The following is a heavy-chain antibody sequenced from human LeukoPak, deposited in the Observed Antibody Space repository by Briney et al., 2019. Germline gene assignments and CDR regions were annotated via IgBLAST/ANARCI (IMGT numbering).Heavy chain of an antibody. CDR3: ARETIAAAGRYYYYYMDV. CDR2: INPSGGST. V-gene: IGHV1-46*01. D-gene: IGHD6-13*01. Sequence: ASVKVSCKASGYTFTSYYMHWVRQAPGQGLEWMGIINPSGGSTSYAQKFQGRVTMTRDTSTSTVYMELSSLRSEDTAVYYCARETIAAAGRYYYYYMDVWGKGTTVTVSS. J-gene: IGHJ6*03. CDR1: GYTFTSYY.